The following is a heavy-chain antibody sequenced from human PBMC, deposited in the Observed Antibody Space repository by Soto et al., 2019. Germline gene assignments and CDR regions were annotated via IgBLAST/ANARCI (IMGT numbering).Heavy chain of an antibody. CDR1: GVSITSYY. CDR2: IHHSGST. J-gene: IGHJ4*02. Sequence: SETLSLTCSVSGVSITSYYWSWIRQPPGKGLECIGCIHHSGSTKYNPSLKSRVTISVDTSKNQFSLRLSSVTAADTAVYYCARQRTCSSWYEGWGLGTLVTVSS. CDR3: ARQRTCSSWYEG. D-gene: IGHD6-13*01. V-gene: IGHV4-59*08.